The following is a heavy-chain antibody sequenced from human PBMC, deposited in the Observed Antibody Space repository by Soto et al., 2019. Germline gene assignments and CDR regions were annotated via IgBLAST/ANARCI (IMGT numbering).Heavy chain of an antibody. CDR1: GGSISSGGYS. Sequence: TSETLSLTCAVSGGSISSGGYSWSWIRQPPGKDLEWIGYIYHSGSTYYNPSLKSRVTISVDRSKNQFSLKLSSVTAADTAVYYCASSMIVVGESEFDPWGQVTLVTVSS. CDR2: IYHSGST. J-gene: IGHJ5*02. V-gene: IGHV4-30-2*01. D-gene: IGHD3-22*01. CDR3: ASSMIVVGESEFDP.